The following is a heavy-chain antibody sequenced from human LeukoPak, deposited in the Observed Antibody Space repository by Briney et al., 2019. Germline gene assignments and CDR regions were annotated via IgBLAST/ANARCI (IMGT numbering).Heavy chain of an antibody. D-gene: IGHD3-10*01. V-gene: IGHV1-8*01. CDR1: GYTFTSYD. CDR3: ARMVRGEKYFDY. Sequence: GASVKVSCKASGYTFTSYDINWVRQAPGQGLEWMGWMNPNSGNTGYAQKFQGRVTMTRSTSIGTAYLELSSLRSEDSTVYYCARMVRGEKYFDYWGQGTLVTVSS. CDR2: MNPNSGNT. J-gene: IGHJ4*02.